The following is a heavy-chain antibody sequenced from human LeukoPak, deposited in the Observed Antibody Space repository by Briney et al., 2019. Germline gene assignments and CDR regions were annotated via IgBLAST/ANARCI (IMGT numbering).Heavy chain of an antibody. J-gene: IGHJ4*02. D-gene: IGHD2-2*01. Sequence: SGPTQLKHTHSLPLTCTFSGFSLSTSGEGVGWIRQPPGSALWCLALIYWNDDKLYSPSLKSRLTITKDTSKNQVVLTMTNMDPVDTATYYCAHTERGVVPAAPDYWGQGTLVTVSS. CDR1: GFSLSTSGEG. CDR2: IYWNDDK. CDR3: AHTERGVVPAAPDY. V-gene: IGHV2-5*01.